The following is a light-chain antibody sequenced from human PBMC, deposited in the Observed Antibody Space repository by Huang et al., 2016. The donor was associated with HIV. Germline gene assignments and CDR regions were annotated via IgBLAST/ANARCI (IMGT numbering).Light chain of an antibody. J-gene: IGKJ2*01. CDR1: QSVRSNTY. Sequence: EIVLTQSPGTLSLSPGERATLSCRASQSVRSNTYLAWYQQNPGQPPRLLIYGASNRATGIPDRFSGSGSGTDFTLTITRLEPEDSAVYYCQQYGSSPPFPFGQGTKLEIK. CDR2: GAS. CDR3: QQYGSSPPFP. V-gene: IGKV3-20*01.